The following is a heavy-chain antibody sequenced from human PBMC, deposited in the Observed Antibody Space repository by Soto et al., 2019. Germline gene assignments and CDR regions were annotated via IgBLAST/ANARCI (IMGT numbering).Heavy chain of an antibody. Sequence: QVQLQQWGAGLLKPSETLSLTCAVYGGSFSGYYWSWIRQPPGKGLEWIGEINHSGSTNYNPSLKSRVTISVDTSKNQSSLEMSSVTAADTAVYYCARAETMVRGVRGVGYYYMDGWGKGTTVTVSS. CDR2: INHSGST. J-gene: IGHJ6*03. CDR1: GGSFSGYY. CDR3: ARAETMVRGVRGVGYYYMDG. D-gene: IGHD3-10*01. V-gene: IGHV4-34*01.